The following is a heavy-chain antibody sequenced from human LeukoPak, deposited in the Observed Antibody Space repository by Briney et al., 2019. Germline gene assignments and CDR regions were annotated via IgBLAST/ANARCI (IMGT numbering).Heavy chain of an antibody. CDR3: ATSGSGGNYPLDY. Sequence: GGSLRLSCAASGFTFSSYAMNWVRQAPGKGLEWVSSITRSSSYIYYADSVKGRFTISRDNAKNSLFLQVDSLRAEDTALYYCATSGSGGNYPLDYWGQGTLVTVSS. J-gene: IGHJ4*02. V-gene: IGHV3-21*01. CDR2: ITRSSSYI. D-gene: IGHD1-26*01. CDR1: GFTFSSYA.